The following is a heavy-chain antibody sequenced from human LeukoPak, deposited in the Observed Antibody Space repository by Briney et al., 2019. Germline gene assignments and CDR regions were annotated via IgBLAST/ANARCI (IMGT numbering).Heavy chain of an antibody. CDR2: IIPIFGTA. J-gene: IGHJ6*02. V-gene: IGHV1-69*13. D-gene: IGHD3-10*01. CDR1: GGTFSSYA. Sequence: SVKVSCKASGGTFSSYAISWVRQAPGQGLEWMGGIIPIFGTANYAQKFQGRVTITADESTSTAYMELSSLRSEDTAVYYCARAQQGDRYYYYGMDVWGQGTTVTVSS. CDR3: ARAQQGDRYYYYGMDV.